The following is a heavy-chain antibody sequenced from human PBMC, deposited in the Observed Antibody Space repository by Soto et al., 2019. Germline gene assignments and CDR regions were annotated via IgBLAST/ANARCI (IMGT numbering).Heavy chain of an antibody. CDR2: IWYDGSNK. Sequence: GGSLRLSCAASGFTFSSYGMHWVRQAPGKGLEWVAVIWYDGSNKYYADSVKGRFTISRDNSKNTLYLQMNSLRAEDTAVYYCARSKSIQLWLPTQYGIDVWGQGTTVTGSS. CDR3: ARSKSIQLWLPTQYGIDV. CDR1: GFTFSSYG. D-gene: IGHD5-18*01. J-gene: IGHJ6*02. V-gene: IGHV3-33*01.